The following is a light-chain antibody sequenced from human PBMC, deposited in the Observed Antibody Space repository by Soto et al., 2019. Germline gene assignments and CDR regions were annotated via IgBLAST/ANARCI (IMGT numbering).Light chain of an antibody. CDR3: QQYYGTPLT. J-gene: IGKJ1*01. Sequence: IVLTQSPASLAVSLGAGVTISCKSSQNVLYSSNMKNYLAWFQQKPGQPPKLLIYWASARESGVPERFSAGGSGTDFTLTISSLQAEDVAVYYCQQYYGTPLTFGQGTKVEVK. V-gene: IGKV4-1*01. CDR1: QNVLYSSNMKNY. CDR2: WAS.